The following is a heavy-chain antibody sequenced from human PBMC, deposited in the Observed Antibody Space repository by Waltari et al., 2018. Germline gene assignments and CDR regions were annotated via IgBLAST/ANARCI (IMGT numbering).Heavy chain of an antibody. CDR3: ARGHLTGYCNDY. J-gene: IGHJ4*02. CDR1: GFTFSSYW. D-gene: IGHD3-9*01. V-gene: IGHV3-74*01. CDR2: INGDGSRT. Sequence: EVQLVESGGGLVQPGGSLRLSCAASGFTFSSYWMHWVRQAPGKGLGWFSRINGDGSRTYCADSVKGRFTISRDNAKNTLYLQMNSLSAEDTAIYYCARGHLTGYCNDYWGQGTLVTVSS.